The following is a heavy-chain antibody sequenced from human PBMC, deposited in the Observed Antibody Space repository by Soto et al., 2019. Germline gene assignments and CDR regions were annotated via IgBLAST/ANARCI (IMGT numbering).Heavy chain of an antibody. D-gene: IGHD2-15*01. J-gene: IGHJ4*02. CDR1: GGSITTGGYY. CDR2: RYYSEST. Sequence: SETLSLTCTVSGGSITTGGYYWSWIRQVPGKGLEWIGHRYYSESTYYNPSLKSRVSISLDTSKNQFSLKLSFVTAADTAMYYCARTKCSGGSCYSWSLDYWGQGTPVTVSS. CDR3: ARTKCSGGSCYSWSLDY. V-gene: IGHV4-31*03.